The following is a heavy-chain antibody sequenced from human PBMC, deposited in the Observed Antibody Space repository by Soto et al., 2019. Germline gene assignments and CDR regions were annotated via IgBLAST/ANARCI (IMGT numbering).Heavy chain of an antibody. Sequence: VKVSCKASGYTFTSYAMHWVRQAPGQRLEWMGWINAGNGNTKYSQKFQGRVTITRDTSTSTAYMELRSLRSDDTAVYYCARGPYVTTPRDYYYYYMDVWGKGTTVTVSS. CDR3: ARGPYVTTPRDYYYYYMDV. J-gene: IGHJ6*03. CDR1: GYTFTSYA. D-gene: IGHD4-4*01. V-gene: IGHV1-3*01. CDR2: INAGNGNT.